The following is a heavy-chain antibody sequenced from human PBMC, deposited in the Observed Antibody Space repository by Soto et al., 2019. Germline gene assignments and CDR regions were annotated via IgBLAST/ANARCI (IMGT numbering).Heavy chain of an antibody. CDR3: ARGGLGYCSSTSCSDLQH. V-gene: IGHV1-2*04. D-gene: IGHD2-2*01. CDR1: GYTFTGYY. CDR2: INPNSGGT. Sequence: GASVKVSCKASGYTFTGYYMHWVRQAPGQGLEWMGWINPNSGGTNYAQKFQGWVTMTRDTSISTAYMELSRLRSDDTAVYYCARGGLGYCSSTSCSDLQHWGQGTLVTVSS. J-gene: IGHJ1*01.